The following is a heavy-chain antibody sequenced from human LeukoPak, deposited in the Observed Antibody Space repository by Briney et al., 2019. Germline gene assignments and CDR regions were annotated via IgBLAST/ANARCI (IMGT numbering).Heavy chain of an antibody. D-gene: IGHD2-21*02. Sequence: SETLSLTCAVSGGSISSSGYSWSWIRQPPGKGLEWIGYIHHTGSTYYNPSLKSRDTISVDRSKNQFSLKLSSVTAADTAMYFCARTPTYCGGDCYYFDPWGQGTPVTVSS. CDR1: GGSISSSGYS. V-gene: IGHV4-30-2*01. CDR2: IHHTGST. CDR3: ARTPTYCGGDCYYFDP. J-gene: IGHJ5*02.